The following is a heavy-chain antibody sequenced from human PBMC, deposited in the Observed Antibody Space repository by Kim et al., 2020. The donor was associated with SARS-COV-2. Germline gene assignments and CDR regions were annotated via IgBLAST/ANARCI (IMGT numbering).Heavy chain of an antibody. D-gene: IGHD3-10*01. J-gene: IGHJ4*02. CDR3: AKGGLWFGELLSVY. V-gene: IGHV3-23*01. Sequence: GGSLRLSCAASGFTFSSYAMSWVRQAPGKGLEWVSAISGSGGSTYYADSVKGRFTISRDNSKNTLYLQMNSLRAEDTAVYYCAKGGLWFGELLSVYWGQGTLVTVSS. CDR2: ISGSGGST. CDR1: GFTFSSYA.